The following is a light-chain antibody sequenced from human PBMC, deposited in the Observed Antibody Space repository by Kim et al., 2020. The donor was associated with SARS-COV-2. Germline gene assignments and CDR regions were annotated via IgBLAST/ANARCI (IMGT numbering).Light chain of an antibody. V-gene: IGKV3-15*01. Sequence: SPGERATLPCRAAQSVSSNLAWYQQKPGQAPRLLIYGASTRATGIPARFSGSGSGTEFTLTISSLQSEDFAVYYCQQYNNWPSWTFGQGTQVDIK. CDR3: QQYNNWPSWT. CDR2: GAS. CDR1: QSVSSN. J-gene: IGKJ1*01.